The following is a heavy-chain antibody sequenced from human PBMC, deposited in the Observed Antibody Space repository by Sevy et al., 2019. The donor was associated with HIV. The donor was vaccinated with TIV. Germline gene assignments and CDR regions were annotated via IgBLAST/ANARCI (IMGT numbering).Heavy chain of an antibody. CDR3: ARLRVIASAPYYFDY. V-gene: IGHV3-11*06. J-gene: IGHJ4*02. CDR1: GLIFSEYY. CDR2: ISSRNTYP. D-gene: IGHD2-21*01. Sequence: GGSLRLSCAASGLIFSEYYMGWVRQAPGKGLEWVADISSRNTYPNYADSVKGRFTISRDNAKKSLYLQMNTLRAEDTAVYYCARLRVIASAPYYFDYWGQGTLVTVSS.